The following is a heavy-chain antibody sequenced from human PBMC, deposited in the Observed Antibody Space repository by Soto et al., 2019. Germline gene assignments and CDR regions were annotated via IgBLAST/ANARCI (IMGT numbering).Heavy chain of an antibody. J-gene: IGHJ4*02. CDR3: ARSEYSNPREIDY. Sequence: ASVKISCKGSGYSFTSYWIGWVRQMPGKGLEWMGIIYPGDSDTRYSPSFQGQVTISADKSISTAYLQWSSLKASDTAMYYCARSEYSNPREIDYWGQGTLVTVSS. CDR1: GYSFTSYW. D-gene: IGHD5-18*01. V-gene: IGHV5-51*01. CDR2: IYPGDSDT.